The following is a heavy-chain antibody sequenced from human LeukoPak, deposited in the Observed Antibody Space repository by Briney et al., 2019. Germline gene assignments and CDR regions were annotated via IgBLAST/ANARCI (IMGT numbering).Heavy chain of an antibody. Sequence: GGSLRLSCAASGFTVSYNYMSWVRQTPGKGLEWVSSIYRGGDTCYTDSVRGRFTIFRDNSDNTLYLQMNSQRAEDTALYYCAKGNYGSGSLYIGDAFDIWGQGTMVTVSS. CDR3: AKGNYGSGSLYIGDAFDI. CDR1: GFTVSYNY. CDR2: IYRGGDT. J-gene: IGHJ3*02. V-gene: IGHV3-53*01. D-gene: IGHD3-10*01.